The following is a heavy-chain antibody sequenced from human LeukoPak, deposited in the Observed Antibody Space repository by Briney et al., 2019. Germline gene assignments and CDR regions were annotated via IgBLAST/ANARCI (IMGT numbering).Heavy chain of an antibody. Sequence: PGGSLRLSCAASGFTFSSSDMHWLRQAPGKGLEWVAFIRGDGSDKYYGDSVKGRVTISRDNSKNTLDLQMKGLRGEDTAVYYCAKAVGASRPLDYWGQGTLVTVSS. CDR3: AKAVGASRPLDY. CDR1: GFTFSSSD. J-gene: IGHJ4*02. CDR2: IRGDGSDK. V-gene: IGHV3-30*02. D-gene: IGHD1-26*01.